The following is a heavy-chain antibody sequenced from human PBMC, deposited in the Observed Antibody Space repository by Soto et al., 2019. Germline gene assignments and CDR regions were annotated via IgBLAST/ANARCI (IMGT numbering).Heavy chain of an antibody. CDR1: GFTFSSYA. Sequence: GVSLRLSCAASGFTFSSYAMSWVRQAPGKGLEWVSAISGSGGSTYYADSVKGRFTISRDNSKNTLYLQMNSLRAEDTAVYYCAKDLESYYYGSGRLGLMAFRGKGSPVTVSS. CDR3: AKDLESYYYGSGRLGLMAF. CDR2: ISGSGGST. D-gene: IGHD3-10*01. J-gene: IGHJ6*03. V-gene: IGHV3-23*01.